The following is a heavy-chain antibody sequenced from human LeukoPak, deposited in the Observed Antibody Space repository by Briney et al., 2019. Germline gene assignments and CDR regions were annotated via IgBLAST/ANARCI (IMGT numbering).Heavy chain of an antibody. CDR3: ARGDVSSGWYY. D-gene: IGHD6-19*01. J-gene: IGHJ4*02. Sequence: PSETLSLTCTVSGGSISSSSYYWGWIRQPPGKGLEWIGSIYYSGSTYYNPSLKSRVTISVDTSKNQFSLKLSSVTAADTAVYYCARGDVSSGWYYWGQGTLVTVSS. CDR1: GGSISSSSYY. CDR2: IYYSGST. V-gene: IGHV4-39*07.